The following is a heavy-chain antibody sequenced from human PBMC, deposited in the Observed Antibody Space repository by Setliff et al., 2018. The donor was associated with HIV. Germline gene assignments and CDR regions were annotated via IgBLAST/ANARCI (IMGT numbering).Heavy chain of an antibody. Sequence: GGSLRLSCAASGFTFSSYSMNWVRQAPGKGLEWVSSISSSSSYIYYADSVKGRFTISRDNAKNSLYLQMNSLRVEDTAVYYCVKAVIVVIPAAIFDYWGQGTLVTVSS. CDR3: VKAVIVVIPAAIFDY. V-gene: IGHV3-21*01. CDR1: GFTFSSYS. CDR2: ISSSSSYI. D-gene: IGHD2-2*01. J-gene: IGHJ4*02.